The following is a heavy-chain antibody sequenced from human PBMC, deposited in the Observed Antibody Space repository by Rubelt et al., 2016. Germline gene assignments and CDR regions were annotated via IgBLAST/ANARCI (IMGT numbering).Heavy chain of an antibody. V-gene: IGHV3-23*04. D-gene: IGHD1-26*01. CDR2: FSGSGGST. J-gene: IGHJ6*02. Sequence: EVQLVESGGDLVQPGGSLRLSCAASGFTFSTYGMTWVRQAPGKGLEWVSAFSGSGGSTYYADSVKGRFTISRHNSKNTLYLQKNSLRPEDTAVYYCARGTGSYLGGSYYAMDVWGQGTTVTVPS. CDR3: ARGTGSYLGGSYYAMDV. CDR1: GFTFSTYG.